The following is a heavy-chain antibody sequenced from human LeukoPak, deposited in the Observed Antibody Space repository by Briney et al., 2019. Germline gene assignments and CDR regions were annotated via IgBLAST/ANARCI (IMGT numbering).Heavy chain of an antibody. V-gene: IGHV3-23*01. J-gene: IGHJ4*02. D-gene: IGHD3/OR15-3a*01. Sequence: GSLRLSCVASGFIFDNYAMAWVRQAPGKGLEWVSGISGSAERMYYADSVRGRFTISRDNSKNTLFLQLNGLRADDTAVYFCAKRDYPSPTDFYPLFDYWGQGALVTVSS. CDR1: GFIFDNYA. CDR2: ISGSAERM. CDR3: AKRDYPSPTDFYPLFDY.